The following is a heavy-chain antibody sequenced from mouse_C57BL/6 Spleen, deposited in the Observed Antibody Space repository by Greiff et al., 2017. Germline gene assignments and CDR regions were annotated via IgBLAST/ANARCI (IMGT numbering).Heavy chain of an antibody. Sequence: EVKLQESGGGLVQPGGSLSLSCAASGFTFTDYYMSWVRQPPGKALEWLGFIRNKANGYTTEYSASVKGQFTISRDNSQSVLYLQMNALRAEDRSTYYCARYPPDYYGSDAMDYWGQGTSVTVSS. V-gene: IGHV7-3*01. CDR3: ARYPPDYYGSDAMDY. CDR1: GFTFTDYY. CDR2: IRNKANGYTT. J-gene: IGHJ4*01. D-gene: IGHD1-1*01.